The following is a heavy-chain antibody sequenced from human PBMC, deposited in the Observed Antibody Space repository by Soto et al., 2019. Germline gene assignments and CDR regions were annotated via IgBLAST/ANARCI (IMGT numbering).Heavy chain of an antibody. CDR3: ARDGSQDY. Sequence: SETLSLTCAVYGGSFSGYYWSWIRQPPGKGLEWIGEINHSGSTNYNPSLKTRLTISVDKSKNQFSLKLSSVTAADTAVYYCARDGSQDYWGQGTLVTVSS. V-gene: IGHV4-34*01. D-gene: IGHD1-26*01. CDR2: INHSGST. J-gene: IGHJ4*02. CDR1: GGSFSGYY.